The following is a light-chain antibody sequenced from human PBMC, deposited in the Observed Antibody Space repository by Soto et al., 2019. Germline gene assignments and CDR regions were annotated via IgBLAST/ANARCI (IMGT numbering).Light chain of an antibody. J-gene: IGKJ1*01. Sequence: EIVLTQCPGTLSLSPGERATLSCRASQSVSNNYLAWYQQKPGQAPRLLIYGASNRATGIPDRFSGSGSGTDFTLTISRLEPEDFAVYYCQQYGSSGTFGQGTKVDIK. CDR3: QQYGSSGT. CDR1: QSVSNNY. CDR2: GAS. V-gene: IGKV3-20*01.